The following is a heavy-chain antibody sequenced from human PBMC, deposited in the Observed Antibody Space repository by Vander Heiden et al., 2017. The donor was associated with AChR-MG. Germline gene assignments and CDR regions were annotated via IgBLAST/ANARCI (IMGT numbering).Heavy chain of an antibody. V-gene: IGHV3-13*05. CDR2: IGTAGDP. CDR3: ARGGHCSSTSCPRADYYYGMDV. D-gene: IGHD2-2*01. CDR1: GFTFSSYE. J-gene: IGHJ6*02. Sequence: EVQLVDSGGGLVQPGGSLRLSCAASGFTFSSYEQHLVRQATVKGVVLVSAIGTAGDPYYPGSVKGLFTISRENAKTSMYLQMNSLRAGDTAVYYCARGGHCSSTSCPRADYYYGMDVWGQGTTVTVSS.